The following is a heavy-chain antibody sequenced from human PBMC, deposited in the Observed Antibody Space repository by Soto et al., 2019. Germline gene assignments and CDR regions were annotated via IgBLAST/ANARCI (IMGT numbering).Heavy chain of an antibody. D-gene: IGHD3-16*01. J-gene: IGHJ4*02. Sequence: EVLLVESGGGLIQPGGSLRLSCAASGLIVSSNCLTWVRQAPGKGLECVSITCSGGTTYYGGSVRGRFTISSDNSKNTLYLQMNSLRAEDTAVYYCAGRLATAASLDYWGQGTLVTVSS. CDR3: AGRLATAASLDY. CDR1: GLIVSSNC. V-gene: IGHV3-53*01. CDR2: TCSGGTT.